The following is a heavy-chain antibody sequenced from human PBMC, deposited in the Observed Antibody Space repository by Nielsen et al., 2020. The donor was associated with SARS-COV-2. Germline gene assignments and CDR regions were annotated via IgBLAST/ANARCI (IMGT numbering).Heavy chain of an antibody. D-gene: IGHD4-17*01. CDR3: TYGDYVFDY. Sequence: GESLKISCAASGFTFSNAWMSWVRQAPGKGLEWVGRIKSKTDGGTTDYAAPVKGRFTISRDDSKNTPYLQMNSLKTEDTAVYYCTYGDYVFDYWGQGTLVTVSS. CDR1: GFTFSNAW. V-gene: IGHV3-15*01. CDR2: IKSKTDGGTT. J-gene: IGHJ4*02.